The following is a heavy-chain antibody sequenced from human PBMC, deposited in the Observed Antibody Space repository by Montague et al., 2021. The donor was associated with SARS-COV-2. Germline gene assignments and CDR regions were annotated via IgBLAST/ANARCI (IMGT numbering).Heavy chain of an antibody. CDR3: AGLWDFYGSGSYKNSWFDP. D-gene: IGHD3-10*01. CDR2: FPIGGTT. J-gene: IGHJ5*02. CDR1: GDSITTTTYY. Sequence: SETLSLTCKVSGDSITTTTYYWSWIRRPQGKGLGWFGIFPIGGTTYSTPPSGGRLTWSEDTSKNHSSLKLGSVTAGATAVYYCAGLWDFYGSGSYKNSWFDPWGQGTRVTVSS. V-gene: IGHV4-39*02.